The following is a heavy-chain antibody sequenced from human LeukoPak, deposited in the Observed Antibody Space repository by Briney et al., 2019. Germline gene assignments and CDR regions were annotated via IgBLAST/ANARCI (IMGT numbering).Heavy chain of an antibody. CDR1: GFIFGNFW. V-gene: IGHV3-7*05. Sequence: PGGSLRLSCAASGFIFGNFWMTWVRQAPGKGLEWVANVKQDGSERYYVDSLKGRFTISRDNARNSLHLQMNSLRAEDTAVYYCARLTFGGFLYGMDAWGQGTTVTVSS. CDR2: VKQDGSER. D-gene: IGHD3-16*01. J-gene: IGHJ6*02. CDR3: ARLTFGGFLYGMDA.